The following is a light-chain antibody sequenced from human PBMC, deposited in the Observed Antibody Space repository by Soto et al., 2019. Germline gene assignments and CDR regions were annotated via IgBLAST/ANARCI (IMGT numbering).Light chain of an antibody. CDR3: QQRSNWPPIT. V-gene: IGKV3-11*01. J-gene: IGKJ5*01. CDR2: DAS. CDR1: HSVSSSY. Sequence: EIVVTQSPGTLSLSPGERATLSCRASHSVSSSYLAWYQQKLGQPPRLLIYDASNRATGIPARFSGSGSGTDFTLTISSLEPEDFAVYYCQQRSNWPPITFGQGTRLEIK.